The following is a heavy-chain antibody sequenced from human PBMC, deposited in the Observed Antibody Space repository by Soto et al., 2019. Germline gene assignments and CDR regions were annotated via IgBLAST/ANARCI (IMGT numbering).Heavy chain of an antibody. CDR1: GFNFGAYG. V-gene: IGHV3-30*03. J-gene: IGHJ6*02. CDR2: ISHDGTKT. D-gene: IGHD1-26*01. CDR3: ARDFGALGAFA. Sequence: PGGSLRLSCEASGFNFGAYGMHWVRQAPGKGLEWVAVISHDGTKTYYSDSVKGRFTVSRDNGKNSVYLQMNSLRGDDTAVYYCARDFGALGAFAWGQGTTVTVSS.